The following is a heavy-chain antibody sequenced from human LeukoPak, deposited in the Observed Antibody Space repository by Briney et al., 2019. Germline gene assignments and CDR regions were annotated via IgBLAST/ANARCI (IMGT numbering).Heavy chain of an antibody. CDR1: GYTFTSYD. J-gene: IGHJ4*02. V-gene: IGHV1-8*01. Sequence: GASVKVSCKASGYTFTSYDINWVRQAPGQGLEWMGWMNPNSGNTGYAQKFQGRVTMTRDTSISTAYMELSSLRSEDTAVYYCARWSRSTEGFDYWGQGTLVTVSS. D-gene: IGHD2-15*01. CDR2: MNPNSGNT. CDR3: ARWSRSTEGFDY.